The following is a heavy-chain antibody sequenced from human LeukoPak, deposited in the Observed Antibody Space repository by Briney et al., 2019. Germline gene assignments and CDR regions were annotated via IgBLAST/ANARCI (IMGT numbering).Heavy chain of an antibody. V-gene: IGHV3-11*04. CDR1: GFTFTDYY. J-gene: IGHJ3*02. D-gene: IGHD5-24*01. Sequence: GGSLRLSCAASGFTFTDYYMSWIRQAPGKELEWVSCISNSGSSTYYADSVKGRFTISRDIAKNPLYLQMNGLRAEDTAVYSCARRRDGYNSGAFDIWGQGTMVTVSS. CDR2: ISNSGSST. CDR3: ARRRDGYNSGAFDI.